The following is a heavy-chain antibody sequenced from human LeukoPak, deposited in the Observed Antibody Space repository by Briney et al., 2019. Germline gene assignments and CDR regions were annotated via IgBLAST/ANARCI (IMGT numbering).Heavy chain of an antibody. CDR3: ARGGFDYYDSSGYYSPADY. J-gene: IGHJ4*02. CDR2: ISSSSSYI. Sequence: GGSLRLSCAASGFTFSSYSMNWVRQAPGKGLEWVSSISSSSSYIYYADSVKGRFTISRDNAKNSLYLQMNSLRAEDTAMYYCARGGFDYYDSSGYYSPADYWGQGTLVTVSS. V-gene: IGHV3-21*01. D-gene: IGHD3-22*01. CDR1: GFTFSSYS.